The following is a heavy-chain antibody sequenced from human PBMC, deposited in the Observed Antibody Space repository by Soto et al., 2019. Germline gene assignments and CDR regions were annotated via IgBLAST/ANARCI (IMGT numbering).Heavy chain of an antibody. CDR3: TLDLGYVRNSCCSGFDP. J-gene: IGHJ5*02. D-gene: IGHD3-10*02. CDR2: IKSTTDGVKT. Sequence: GGSLRLSCAASGFTFSNAWMSWVRQAPGKGLEWVGRIKSTTDGVKTDYAAPVKVRFTIYRDDSKHTLYLHSNSVKTAAISLYYCTLDLGYVRNSCCSGFDPWGQGTMVTV. CDR1: GFTFSNAW. V-gene: IGHV3-15*01.